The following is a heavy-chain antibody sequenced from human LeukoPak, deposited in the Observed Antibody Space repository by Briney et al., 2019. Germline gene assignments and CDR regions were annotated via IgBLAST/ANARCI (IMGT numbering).Heavy chain of an antibody. D-gene: IGHD4-11*01. Sequence: SETLSLTCTVSGGSISSGSYYWSWIRQPAGKGLEWIRRICTSGSTNNNPSPKSRVTISVDTSKNQFSLKLSSVTAADTAVYYCARALQTQRRGSGSYYYYMDVWGKGTTVTVSS. CDR2: ICTSGST. V-gene: IGHV4-61*02. CDR3: ARALQTQRRGSGSYYYYMDV. J-gene: IGHJ6*03. CDR1: GGSISSGSYY.